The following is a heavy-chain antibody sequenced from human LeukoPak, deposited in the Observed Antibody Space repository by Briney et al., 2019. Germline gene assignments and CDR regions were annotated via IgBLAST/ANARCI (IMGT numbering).Heavy chain of an antibody. CDR1: GSILTSYW. J-gene: IGHJ5*02. V-gene: IGHV5-51*01. CDR3: ASSSSSFIPLDP. Sequence: GESLKISCKGSGSILTSYWIGWVRQLPGKGLEWMGIIYPGDSDTRYSPSFQGQVTISAHQSISTAYLQWSSLKASDTAMYYCASSSSSFIPLDPWGQGTLVTVSS. D-gene: IGHD6-6*01. CDR2: IYPGDSDT.